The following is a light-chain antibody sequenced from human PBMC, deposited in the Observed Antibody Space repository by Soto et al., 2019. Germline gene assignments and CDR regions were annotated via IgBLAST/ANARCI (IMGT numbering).Light chain of an antibody. CDR1: QSISSW. Sequence: DSQMTQSPSTLSASVGDRVTITCRASQSISSWLAWYQQKPGKAPKLLIYDASSLESGVPSRFSGSGSWTEFTLTISSLQPDDFATCYCQQYNSYPWTFGQGTKVEIK. CDR2: DAS. V-gene: IGKV1-5*01. CDR3: QQYNSYPWT. J-gene: IGKJ1*01.